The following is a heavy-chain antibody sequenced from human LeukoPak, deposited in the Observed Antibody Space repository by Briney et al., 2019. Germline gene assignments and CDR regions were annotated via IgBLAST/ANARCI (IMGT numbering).Heavy chain of an antibody. V-gene: IGHV1-69*01. CDR3: SEGYDSSGYYGN. D-gene: IGHD3-22*01. J-gene: IGHJ4*02. CDR2: IIPIFGTA. Sequence: GIIPIFGTANYAQKFQGRVTITADESTSTAYMELSSLRSEDTAVYYCSEGYDSSGYYGNWGQGTLVTVSS.